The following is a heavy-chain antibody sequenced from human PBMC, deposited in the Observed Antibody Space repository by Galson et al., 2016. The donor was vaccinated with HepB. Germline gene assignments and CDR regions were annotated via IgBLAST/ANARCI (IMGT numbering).Heavy chain of an antibody. CDR3: ARVLSAPAAVDF. D-gene: IGHD2-2*01. J-gene: IGHJ4*02. V-gene: IGHV3-23*01. CDR2: INSRGNST. Sequence: SLRLSCAASGFTLTDYPMSWVRQAPGKGLEWVSVINSRGNSTYYADSVKGRFDISRDTSKNTLILQMNNLRVDDTAVYFCARVLSAPAAVDFWGPGALVTVSA. CDR1: GFTLTDYP.